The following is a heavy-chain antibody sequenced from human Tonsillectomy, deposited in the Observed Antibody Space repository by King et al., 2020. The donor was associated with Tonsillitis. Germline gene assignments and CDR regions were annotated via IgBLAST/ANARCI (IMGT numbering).Heavy chain of an antibody. D-gene: IGHD3-10*01. V-gene: IGHV4-34*01. J-gene: IGHJ5*02. CDR1: GGSFSGYY. CDR2: INHSGST. Sequence: VQLQQWGAGLLKPSETLSLTCAVSGGSFSGYYWTWIRQPPGKGLEWIGEINHSGSTNYNPSLKSRVTISVDTSKNQFSLRLSSVTAADTAVYYWARGGEYYYGSGSYSPANWFDPWGQGTLVTVSS. CDR3: ARGGEYYYGSGSYSPANWFDP.